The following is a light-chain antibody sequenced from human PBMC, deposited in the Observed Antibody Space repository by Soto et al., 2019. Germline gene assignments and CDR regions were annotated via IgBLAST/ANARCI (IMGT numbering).Light chain of an antibody. CDR2: GAS. CDR3: QQYGSSYYT. V-gene: IGKV3-20*01. CDR1: QSVSSSY. Sequence: EIVLTQSPGTLSLSPGERATLSCRASQSVSSSYLAWYQQKPGQAPRLLIYGASSRATGIPDRFSGSGSGTDFTLTISRLEPEVFAVYYCQQYGSSYYTFGQGTKVEIK. J-gene: IGKJ2*01.